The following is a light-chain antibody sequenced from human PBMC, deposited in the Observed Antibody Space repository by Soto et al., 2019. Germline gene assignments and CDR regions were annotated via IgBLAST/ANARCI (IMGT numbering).Light chain of an antibody. Sequence: QLVLTQPPSVSGAPGQRVTISCTGSSSNIGAGYDVHWYQQLPGTAPKLLIYGNSNRPSGVPDRFSGSKSGTSASLAITGLQAEDEADYYCQSYDNSLSGSGVFGTGTKVTVL. CDR3: QSYDNSLSGSGV. CDR2: GNS. J-gene: IGLJ1*01. CDR1: SSNIGAGYD. V-gene: IGLV1-40*01.